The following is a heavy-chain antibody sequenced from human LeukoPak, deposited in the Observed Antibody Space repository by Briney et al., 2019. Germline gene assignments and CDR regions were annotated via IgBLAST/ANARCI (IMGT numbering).Heavy chain of an antibody. D-gene: IGHD3/OR15-3a*01. CDR1: GFTLSTHN. Sequence: PGGSLRLSCAASGFTLSTHNMYWVRQAPGKGLEWVSSIDNTGSFIYYADSLKGRFTISRDSAKNSLYLQMNSLRAEDTAVYYCMRDVAFWTGYPFDYWGQGTLVTVSS. CDR2: IDNTGSFI. J-gene: IGHJ4*02. CDR3: MRDVAFWTGYPFDY. V-gene: IGHV3-21*01.